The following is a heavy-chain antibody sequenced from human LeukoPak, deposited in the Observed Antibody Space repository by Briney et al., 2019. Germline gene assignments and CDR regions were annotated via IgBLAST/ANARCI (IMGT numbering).Heavy chain of an antibody. CDR1: GGSISSGGYS. V-gene: IGHV4-30-2*01. CDR2: IYHSGST. Sequence: PSQTLSLTCAVSGGSISSGGYSWSWIRQPPGKGLEWIGYIYHSGSTYYNPSLKSRVTISVDTSKNQFSLKVNSVTAADTAVYYCATRPTPPYYYYYMDVWGKGTTVTVSS. CDR3: ATRPTPPYYYYYMDV. D-gene: IGHD4-23*01. J-gene: IGHJ6*03.